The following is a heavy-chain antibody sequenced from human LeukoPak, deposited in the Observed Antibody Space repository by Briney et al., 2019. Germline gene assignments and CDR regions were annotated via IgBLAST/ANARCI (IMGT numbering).Heavy chain of an antibody. Sequence: SQTLSLTCTVSGGSISSGGYYWSWIRQHPGKGLEWIGYISYSGSTYYNPSLNSRVTISVGTSKSQFSLKLSSVTAADTAVYYCARVRGYSYGELDYWGQGTLVAVSS. CDR1: GGSISSGGYY. CDR3: ARVRGYSYGELDY. CDR2: ISYSGST. J-gene: IGHJ4*02. V-gene: IGHV4-31*03. D-gene: IGHD5-18*01.